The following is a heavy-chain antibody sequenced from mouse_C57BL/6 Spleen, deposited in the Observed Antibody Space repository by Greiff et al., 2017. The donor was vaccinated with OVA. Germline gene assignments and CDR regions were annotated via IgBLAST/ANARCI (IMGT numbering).Heavy chain of an antibody. CDR2: INPYNGDT. CDR3: ARDYYYGSSPPGFAY. Sequence: DVQLQESGPELVKPGDSVKISCKASGYSFTGYFMNWVMQSHGKSLEWIGRINPYNGDTFYNQKFKGKATLTVDKSSSTAHMELRSLTSEDSAVYYCARDYYYGSSPPGFAYWGQGTLVTVSA. D-gene: IGHD1-1*01. CDR1: GYSFTGYF. J-gene: IGHJ3*01. V-gene: IGHV1-20*01.